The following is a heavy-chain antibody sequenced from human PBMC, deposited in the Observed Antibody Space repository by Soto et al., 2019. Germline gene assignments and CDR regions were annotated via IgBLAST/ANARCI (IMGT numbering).Heavy chain of an antibody. V-gene: IGHV4-59*01. Sequence: SETLSLTCTVSGGSISNFYWSWIRQPPGKGLEWIGYISYSGNTNYNPSLKSRVSISVDTSKNQLSLNLTSVTAADTAVYYCARAPMVLSRSYYDSWGQGTPVTVSS. CDR3: ARAPMVLSRSYYDS. CDR1: GGSISNFY. J-gene: IGHJ4*02. CDR2: ISYSGNT. D-gene: IGHD2-8*01.